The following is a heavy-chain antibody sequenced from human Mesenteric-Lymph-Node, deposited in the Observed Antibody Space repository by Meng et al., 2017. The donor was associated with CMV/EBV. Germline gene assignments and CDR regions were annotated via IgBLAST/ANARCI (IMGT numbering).Heavy chain of an antibody. Sequence: CKGSGYSFTSYWISWLRQMPGKGLEWMGRIDPSDSYTNYSPSFQGHVTISADKSISTAYLQWSSLKASDTAMYYCARIGLYSSSIDYWGQGTLVTVSS. CDR2: IDPSDSYT. V-gene: IGHV5-10-1*01. CDR3: ARIGLYSSSIDY. CDR1: GYSFTSYW. J-gene: IGHJ4*02. D-gene: IGHD6-13*01.